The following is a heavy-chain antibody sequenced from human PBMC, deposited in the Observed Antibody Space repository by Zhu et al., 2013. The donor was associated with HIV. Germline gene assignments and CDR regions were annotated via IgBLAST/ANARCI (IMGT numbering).Heavy chain of an antibody. CDR2: IIPIFGTA. V-gene: IGHV1-69*01. D-gene: IGHD2-21*02. CDR1: GGTFSSYA. J-gene: IGHJ6*02. CDR3: ARDPRTVVTLFLFYGMDV. Sequence: QVQLVQSGAEVKKPGSSVKVSCKASGGTFSSYAISWVRQAPGQGLEWMGGIIPIFGTANYAQKFQGRVTITADESTSTAYMELSSLRSEDTAVYYCARDPRTVVTLFLFYGMDVWGQGTTVTVSS.